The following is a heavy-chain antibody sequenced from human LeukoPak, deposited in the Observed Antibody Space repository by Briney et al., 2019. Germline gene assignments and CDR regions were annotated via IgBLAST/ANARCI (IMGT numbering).Heavy chain of an antibody. CDR3: ARDSEIYCSSTSCYSGYYYMDV. CDR1: GDSVSSNSAA. J-gene: IGHJ6*03. CDR2: TYYRSKWYN. V-gene: IGHV6-1*01. D-gene: IGHD2-2*01. Sequence: SQTLSLTCAISGDSVSSNSAAWNWIRQSPSRGLEWLGRTYYRSKWYNDYAVSVKSRITINPDTSKNQFSLQLNSVTPEDTAVYYCARDSEIYCSSTSCYSGYYYMDVWGKGTTVTVSS.